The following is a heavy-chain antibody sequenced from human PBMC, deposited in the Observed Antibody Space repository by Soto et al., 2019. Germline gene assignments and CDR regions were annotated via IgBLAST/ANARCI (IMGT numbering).Heavy chain of an antibody. Sequence: QVQLQESGPGLVKPSETLSLTCTVSGDSISPYYRSWIRRPPGKELEWIGYISYSGSVNYNPSLRSRVTISVDTAKNQFSLSLNSVTAADAAVYYCARHVTMGATTGIFYYGMDVWGQGTTVTVSS. D-gene: IGHD1-26*01. CDR3: ARHVTMGATTGIFYYGMDV. V-gene: IGHV4-59*08. CDR1: GDSISPYY. CDR2: ISYSGSV. J-gene: IGHJ6*02.